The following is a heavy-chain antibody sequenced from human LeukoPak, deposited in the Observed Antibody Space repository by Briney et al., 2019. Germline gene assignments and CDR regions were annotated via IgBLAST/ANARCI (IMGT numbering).Heavy chain of an antibody. CDR3: ATDQRGAGLGFVYGSGSFNGLDV. J-gene: IGHJ6*02. V-gene: IGHV1-24*01. Sequence: ASVKVSCKVSGYTLSELSMHWVRQAPGKGLEWMGGFDPEDGETIYAQNFQGRVTMTEDTSADTGYMELSSLRFEDTAVYYCATDQRGAGLGFVYGSGSFNGLDVWGQGTTVTVSS. D-gene: IGHD3-10*01. CDR2: FDPEDGET. CDR1: GYTLSELS.